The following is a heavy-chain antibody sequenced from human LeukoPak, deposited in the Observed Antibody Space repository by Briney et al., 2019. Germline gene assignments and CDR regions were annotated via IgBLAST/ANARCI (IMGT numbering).Heavy chain of an antibody. J-gene: IGHJ4*02. CDR2: ITSSSTSM. D-gene: IGHD3-9*01. Sequence: GGSLRLSCAASGFTFTTYSMNWVRQAPGKGLEWVSSITSSSTSMYYADSVKGRFTISRDNAKNSLYLQMNSLKAEDTAVYYCARTYYDILTGYNPYFDYWGQGTLVTVSS. CDR1: GFTFTTYS. CDR3: ARTYYDILTGYNPYFDY. V-gene: IGHV3-21*01.